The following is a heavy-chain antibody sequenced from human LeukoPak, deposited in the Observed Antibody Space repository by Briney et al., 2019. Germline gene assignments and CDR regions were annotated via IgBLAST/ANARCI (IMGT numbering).Heavy chain of an antibody. CDR3: ARASTGYSSGWHLDY. CDR1: GFTFSDYY. CDR2: ISSSGSTI. D-gene: IGHD6-19*01. V-gene: IGHV3-11*01. J-gene: IGHJ4*02. Sequence: GGSLRLSCAASGFTFSDYYMSWIRQAPGKGLEWVSYISSSGSTIYYADSVKGRFTPSRDNAKNSLYLQMNSLRAEDTAVYYCARASTGYSSGWHLDYWGQGTLVTVSS.